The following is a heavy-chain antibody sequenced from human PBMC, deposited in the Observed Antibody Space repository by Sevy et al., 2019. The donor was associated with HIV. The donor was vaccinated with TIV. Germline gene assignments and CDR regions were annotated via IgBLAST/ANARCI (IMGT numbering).Heavy chain of an antibody. Sequence: GGSLRLSCAASGFTFSNYWMNWVRQAPGKGLEWVAIIKHDGSEKYYVDSVKGRFTVSRDNAKNALYLQMDSLRADDTAVYYCAAGTGWLIDYWGQGTLVTVSS. J-gene: IGHJ4*02. V-gene: IGHV3-7*01. D-gene: IGHD3-22*01. CDR1: GFTFSNYW. CDR2: IKHDGSEK. CDR3: AAGTGWLIDY.